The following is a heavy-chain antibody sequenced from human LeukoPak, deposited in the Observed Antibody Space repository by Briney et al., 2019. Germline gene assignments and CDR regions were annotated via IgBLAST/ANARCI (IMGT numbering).Heavy chain of an antibody. J-gene: IGHJ4*02. Sequence: GGSLRLSCAASGFTFSTYWMHWVRQAPGKGLVWVSRIYIDGSSTNYADSVKGRFTISRDNAKNTLYLQMDGLRADDTAVYYCARYDWFHEYYFDYWGQGTLVTVSS. D-gene: IGHD3-9*01. CDR1: GFTFSTYW. V-gene: IGHV3-74*01. CDR2: IYIDGSST. CDR3: ARYDWFHEYYFDY.